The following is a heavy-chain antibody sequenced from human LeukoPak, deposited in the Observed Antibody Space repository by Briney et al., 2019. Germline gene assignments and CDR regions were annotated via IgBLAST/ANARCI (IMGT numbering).Heavy chain of an antibody. CDR1: GFTFSSYA. D-gene: IGHD6-13*01. V-gene: IGHV3-23*01. Sequence: PGGSLRLSCAASGFTFSSYAMSWVRQAPGKGLGWVSAISGSGGSTYYADSVKGRFTISRDNSKNTLYLQMNSLRAEDTAVYYCAKDPTYSSSWPNWFDPWGQGTLVAVSS. J-gene: IGHJ5*02. CDR3: AKDPTYSSSWPNWFDP. CDR2: ISGSGGST.